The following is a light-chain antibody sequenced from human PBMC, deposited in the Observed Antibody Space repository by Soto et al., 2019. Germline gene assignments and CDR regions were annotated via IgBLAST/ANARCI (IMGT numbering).Light chain of an antibody. CDR3: SSHTSRNSEF. J-gene: IGLJ1*01. CDR2: DVT. V-gene: IGLV2-14*03. CDR1: SSDVGAFNY. Sequence: QSVLTQPASVSGSPGQSISISCIGTSSDVGAFNYVSWYQHHPGKAPQLIIYDVTSRPSGVSNRFSASKSGNTASLTISGLQAEDEADYYCSSHTSRNSEFFGIWSTVTVL.